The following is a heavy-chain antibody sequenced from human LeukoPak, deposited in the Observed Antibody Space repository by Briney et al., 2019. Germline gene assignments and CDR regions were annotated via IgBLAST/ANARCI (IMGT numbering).Heavy chain of an antibody. V-gene: IGHV1-69*13. CDR1: GGTFSSYA. Sequence: ASVKVSCKASGGTFSSYAISWVRQAPGQGLEWMGGIIPIFGTANYAQKFQGRVTITADEPTSTAYMELSSLRSEDTAVYYCARGVGYSYGLYFDYWGQGTLVTVSS. CDR2: IIPIFGTA. J-gene: IGHJ4*02. CDR3: ARGVGYSYGLYFDY. D-gene: IGHD5-18*01.